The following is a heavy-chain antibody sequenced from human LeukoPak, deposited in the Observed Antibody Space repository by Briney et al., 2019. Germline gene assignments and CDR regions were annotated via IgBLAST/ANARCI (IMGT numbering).Heavy chain of an antibody. CDR3: AKYPRHCGGDCYSDFDY. V-gene: IGHV3-66*01. CDR2: IYRGGNT. J-gene: IGHJ4*02. D-gene: IGHD2-21*02. CDR1: GFTVSSNY. Sequence: GGSLRLSCAASGFTVSSNYMNWVRQAPGKGLEWVSVIYRGGNTYYADSVKGRFTISRDNSKNTLYLQMNSLRPEDTAVYYCAKYPRHCGGDCYSDFDYWGQGTLVTVSS.